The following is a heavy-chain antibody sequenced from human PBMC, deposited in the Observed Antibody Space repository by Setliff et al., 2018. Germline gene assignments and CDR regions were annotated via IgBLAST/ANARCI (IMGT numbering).Heavy chain of an antibody. Sequence: ASVKVSCKTSGYSFIRYYMYWVRQAPGQGLEWMGLINVSGGSASYEQKFQGRVTMTRDTSTGTVYMELTSLKSEDTAVYYCARRPIALAGYRKGAFDIWGQGTMVTVSS. CDR1: GYSFIRYY. CDR2: INVSGGSA. V-gene: IGHV1-46*01. D-gene: IGHD6-19*01. J-gene: IGHJ3*02. CDR3: ARRPIALAGYRKGAFDI.